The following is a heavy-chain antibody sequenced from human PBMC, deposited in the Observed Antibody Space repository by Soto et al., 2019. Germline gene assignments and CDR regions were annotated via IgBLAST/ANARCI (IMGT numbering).Heavy chain of an antibody. D-gene: IGHD6-19*01. J-gene: IGHJ4*02. CDR3: AKDYGGWYGGGGSVFDY. CDR1: GFTFSSYA. Sequence: HPGGSLRLSCAASGFTFSSYAMSWVRQAPGKGLEWVSAISGSGGSTYYADSVKGRFTISRDNSKNTLYLQMNSLRAEDTAVYYCAKDYGGWYGGGGSVFDYWGQGTLVTVSS. V-gene: IGHV3-23*01. CDR2: ISGSGGST.